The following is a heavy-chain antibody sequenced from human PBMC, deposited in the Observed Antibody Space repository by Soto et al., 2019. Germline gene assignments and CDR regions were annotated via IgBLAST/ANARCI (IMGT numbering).Heavy chain of an antibody. V-gene: IGHV1-18*01. J-gene: IGHJ4*02. Sequence: ASVKVSCKASGYTFASYGISWVRQAPGQGLEWMGWISAYNGNTNYAPKLQGRVTMTTDTSTSTAYMELRGLRSDDTAVYFCARVCSSSWWTDYCGQGPLGSVSS. CDR2: ISAYNGNT. D-gene: IGHD6-13*01. CDR1: GYTFASYG. CDR3: ARVCSSSWWTDY.